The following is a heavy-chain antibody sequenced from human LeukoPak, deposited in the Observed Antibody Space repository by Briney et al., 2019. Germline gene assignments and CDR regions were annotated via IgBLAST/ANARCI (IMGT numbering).Heavy chain of an antibody. V-gene: IGHV3-23*01. D-gene: IGHD3-3*01. CDR1: GFTFSSYA. J-gene: IGHJ4*02. Sequence: GGSLRLSCAASGFTFSSYAMSWVRQAPGNGLEGVSAISGSGGSTYYADSVKGRFTISRDNSKNTLYLQMNSLRAEDTAVYYCARDVDPNYDFWSGYHSYIDYWGQGTLVTVSS. CDR3: ARDVDPNYDFWSGYHSYIDY. CDR2: ISGSGGST.